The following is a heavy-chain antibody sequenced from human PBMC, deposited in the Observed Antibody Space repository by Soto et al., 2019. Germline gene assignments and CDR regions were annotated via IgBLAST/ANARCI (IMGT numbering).Heavy chain of an antibody. Sequence: QVQLVQSGAEVKKPGASVKVSCKASGYTFTSYGITWVRQAPGQGLEGMGWISAYNGNTNYAQKLQGRDTMTTDTSTRTDYMELRSLRSDDTAVYYSARDLRWHAFDIWGQGTIVTVSS. V-gene: IGHV1-18*01. J-gene: IGHJ3*02. CDR1: GYTFTSYG. CDR2: ISAYNGNT. D-gene: IGHD4-17*01. CDR3: ARDLRWHAFDI.